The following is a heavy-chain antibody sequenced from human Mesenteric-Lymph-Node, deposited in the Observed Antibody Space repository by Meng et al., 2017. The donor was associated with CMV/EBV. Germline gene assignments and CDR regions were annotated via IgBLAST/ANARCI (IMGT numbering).Heavy chain of an antibody. CDR2: ISSSSSTI. CDR3: ARVPIWSAYPLDH. J-gene: IGHJ4*02. Sequence: GGSLRLSCAASGFTFSSYSMNWVRQAPGKGLEWVSYISSSSSTIYYADSVKGRFTISRDNAKNSVYLQLDSLRGEDAAVYFCARVPIWSAYPLDHWGRGTLVTVSS. CDR1: GFTFSSYS. V-gene: IGHV3-48*04. D-gene: IGHD3-3*01.